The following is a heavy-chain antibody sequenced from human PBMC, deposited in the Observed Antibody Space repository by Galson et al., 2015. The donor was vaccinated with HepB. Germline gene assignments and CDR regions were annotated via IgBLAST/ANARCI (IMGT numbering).Heavy chain of an antibody. CDR1: GFIFSSYW. CDR3: TREDYYGSGSDSNYYGMDV. D-gene: IGHD3-10*01. CDR2: INSDGSSI. J-gene: IGHJ6*02. Sequence: SLRLTCAASGFIFSSYWMHWVRQAPGKGLVWVSRINSDGSSISYADSVKGRFTISRDNAKNTLYVQMNSLRAEDTAVYYCTREDYYGSGSDSNYYGMDVWGQGTPVTVSS. V-gene: IGHV3-74*01.